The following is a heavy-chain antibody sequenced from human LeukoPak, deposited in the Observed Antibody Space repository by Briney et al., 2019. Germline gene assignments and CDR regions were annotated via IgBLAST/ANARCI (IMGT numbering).Heavy chain of an antibody. Sequence: SETLSLTCTVSGGSISSGSYYWSWIRQPAGKGLEWIGRIYTSGSTNYNPSLKSRVTISVDTSKNQFSLKLSSVTAADTAVYYCARERYSGSYSDAFDIWGQGTMVTVSS. CDR2: IYTSGST. V-gene: IGHV4-61*02. CDR1: GGSISSGSYY. J-gene: IGHJ3*02. CDR3: ARERYSGSYSDAFDI. D-gene: IGHD1-26*01.